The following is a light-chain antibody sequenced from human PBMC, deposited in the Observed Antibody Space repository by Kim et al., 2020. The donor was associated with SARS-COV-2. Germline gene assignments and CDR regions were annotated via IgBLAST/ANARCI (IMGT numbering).Light chain of an antibody. CDR2: YDS. J-gene: IGLJ2*01. Sequence: VAPGKTARITCGGNNIGSKRVHWYQQKPGQAPVLVIYYDSDRPSGIPERFSGYNSGNTATLTISRVEAGDEADYYCQVWDSSSDVVFGGGTKLTVL. CDR1: NIGSKR. V-gene: IGLV3-21*04. CDR3: QVWDSSSDVV.